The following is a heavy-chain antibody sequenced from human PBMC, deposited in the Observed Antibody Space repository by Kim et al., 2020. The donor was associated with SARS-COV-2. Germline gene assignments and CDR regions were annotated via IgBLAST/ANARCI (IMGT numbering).Heavy chain of an antibody. V-gene: IGHV3-30*18. Sequence: GGSLRLSCVASGFSFSNYGMHWVRQAPGKGLEWVSIVTYEGRNTYYSDSVKGRFTISRDNSKNTVYLQMNSLTTEDTALYYCVKEAGFTEVIVDYYFDYWGQRTLVTVSS. CDR3: VKEAGFTEVIVDYYFDY. CDR1: GFSFSNYG. J-gene: IGHJ4*02. CDR2: VTYEGRNT. D-gene: IGHD1-26*01.